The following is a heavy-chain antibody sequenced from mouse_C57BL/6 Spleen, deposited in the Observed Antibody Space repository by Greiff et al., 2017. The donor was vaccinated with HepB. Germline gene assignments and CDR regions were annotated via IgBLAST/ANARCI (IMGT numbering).Heavy chain of an antibody. V-gene: IGHV1-26*01. D-gene: IGHD2-4*01. CDR1: GYTFTDYY. CDR3: ARYDYERGDYYAMDY. Sequence: EVQLQQSGPELVKPGASVKISCKASGYTFTDYYMNWVKQSHGKSLEWIGDINPNNGGTSYNQKFKGKATLTVDKSSSTAYMELRSLTSEDSAVYYCARYDYERGDYYAMDYWGQGTSVTVSS. J-gene: IGHJ4*01. CDR2: INPNNGGT.